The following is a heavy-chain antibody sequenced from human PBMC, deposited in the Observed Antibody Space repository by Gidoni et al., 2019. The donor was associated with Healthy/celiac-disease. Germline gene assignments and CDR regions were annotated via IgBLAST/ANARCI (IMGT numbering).Heavy chain of an antibody. V-gene: IGHV2-70*04. CDR2: IDWDDDK. CDR1: GFSLSTSGMR. Sequence: QVTLPESGPALVKPTQTLTLTCTFSGFSLSTSGMRVSWVRQPPGKALGWLARIDWDDDKFYSTSLKTRLTISKDTSKNQVVLTMTNMDPVDTATYYCTRASGSGYEYYFDYWGQGTLVTVSS. D-gene: IGHD5-12*01. J-gene: IGHJ4*02. CDR3: TRASGSGYEYYFDY.